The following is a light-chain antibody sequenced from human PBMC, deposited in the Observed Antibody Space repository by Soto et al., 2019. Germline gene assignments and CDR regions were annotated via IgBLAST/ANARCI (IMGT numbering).Light chain of an antibody. Sequence: EIVLTQSPATLSLSHGERATLSCRASQSLSGYLAWYQQKPGQAPRLLIYDASNRATGIPARFSGSGSETDFTLTISSLEPEDFAVYYCQQRSNWPHSITFGQGTRLEIK. CDR3: QQRSNWPHSIT. CDR1: QSLSGY. J-gene: IGKJ5*01. CDR2: DAS. V-gene: IGKV3-11*01.